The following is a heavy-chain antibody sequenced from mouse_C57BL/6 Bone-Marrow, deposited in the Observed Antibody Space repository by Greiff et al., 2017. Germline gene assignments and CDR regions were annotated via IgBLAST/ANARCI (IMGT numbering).Heavy chain of an antibody. CDR3: ASRK. Sequence: DVKLQESGPGLVKPSQSLSLTCSVTGYSITSGYYWNWIRQFPGNKLEWMGYISYDGSNNYNPSLKNRISITRNTSKNQFFLKLNSVTAEDTATYYCASRKWGQGTTVTVSS. CDR1: GYSITSGYY. J-gene: IGHJ4*01. V-gene: IGHV3-6*01. CDR2: ISYDGSN.